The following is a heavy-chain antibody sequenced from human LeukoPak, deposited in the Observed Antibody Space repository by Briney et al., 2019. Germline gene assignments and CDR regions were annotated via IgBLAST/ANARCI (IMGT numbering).Heavy chain of an antibody. V-gene: IGHV1-8*01. CDR3: ARRTGTPLLFDL. J-gene: IGHJ2*01. Sequence: ASVKVSCKASGYIFTNYDINWVRQATGQGLEWMGWMNPNSGNTGYAQKFQGRVTMTRNTSISTAYMELSSLRSEDTAIYYCARRTGTPLLFDLWGRGTLVTVSS. D-gene: IGHD1-1*01. CDR1: GYIFTNYD. CDR2: MNPNSGNT.